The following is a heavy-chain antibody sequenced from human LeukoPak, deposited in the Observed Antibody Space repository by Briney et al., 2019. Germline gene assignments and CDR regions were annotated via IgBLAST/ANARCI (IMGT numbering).Heavy chain of an antibody. J-gene: IGHJ3*02. D-gene: IGHD2-2*01. CDR3: AKDMCSSTSCSRRAFDI. V-gene: IGHV3-30-3*01. Sequence: GGSLRLSCAASGFTFSSFAMHWVRQAPGKGLEWVPVISYDGSNKYYADSVKGRFTISRDNSENTLYLQMNSLRAEDTALFYCAKDMCSSTSCSRRAFDIWGQGTMVTVSS. CDR1: GFTFSSFA. CDR2: ISYDGSNK.